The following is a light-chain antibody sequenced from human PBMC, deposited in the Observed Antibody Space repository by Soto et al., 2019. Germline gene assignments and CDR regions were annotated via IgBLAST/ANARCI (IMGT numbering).Light chain of an antibody. CDR1: QNIESN. J-gene: IGKJ4*01. CDR3: HQCNNWPPLT. V-gene: IGKV3-15*01. Sequence: DIVMTQSPVTLSVSPGESATLSCRASQNIESNLAWYQQKPGQSPRLLIYTASTRASGTPARFSGSGYGTEFTLTISSLQSEESAVYYCHQCNNWPPLTFGGGTKVEIK. CDR2: TAS.